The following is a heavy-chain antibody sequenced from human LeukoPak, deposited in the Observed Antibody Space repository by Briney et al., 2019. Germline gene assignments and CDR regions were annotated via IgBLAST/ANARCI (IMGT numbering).Heavy chain of an antibody. V-gene: IGHV4-31*03. Sequence: SETLSLTCTVSGGSISSGGYYWSWIRQHPGQGLEWIGYIYYSGSTYYNPSLKSRVTISVDTSKNQFSLKLSSVTAADTAVYYCARVPTIAAAGTGYWGQGTLVTVSS. CDR1: GGSISSGGYY. CDR3: ARVPTIAAAGTGY. CDR2: IYYSGST. D-gene: IGHD6-13*01. J-gene: IGHJ4*02.